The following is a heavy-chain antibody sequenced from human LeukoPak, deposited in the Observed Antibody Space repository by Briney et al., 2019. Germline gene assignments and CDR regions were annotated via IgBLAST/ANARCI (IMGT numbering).Heavy chain of an antibody. J-gene: IGHJ3*01. CDR1: GYTFSNHW. CDR3: VRLGLAVSDLYDAFDV. CDR2: IYPGDSQPGDSDP. D-gene: IGHD3-16*01. V-gene: IGHV5-51*01. Sequence: GESLKISCKTAGYTFSNHWIGWVRQMPGKGLEWMGNIYPGDSQPGDSDPRYSPSFRGQVAISADKSVSTAYLQWNSLKASDTAMYYCVRLGLAVSDLYDAFDVWGQGTVVAVS.